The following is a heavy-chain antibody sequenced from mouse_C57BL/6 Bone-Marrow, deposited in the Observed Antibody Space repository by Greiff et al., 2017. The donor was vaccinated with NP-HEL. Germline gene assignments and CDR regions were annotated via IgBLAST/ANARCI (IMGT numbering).Heavy chain of an antibody. D-gene: IGHD1-1*01. V-gene: IGHV4-1*01. CDR3: ARLITTPWYFDV. J-gene: IGHJ1*03. CDR1: RVDFSRYW. Sequence: EASRVDFSRYWMSWVRRAPGKGLEWIGEINPDSSTINYAPSLKDKFIISRDNAKNTLYLQMSKVRSEDTALYYCARLITTPWYFDVWGTGTTVTVSS. CDR2: INPDSSTI.